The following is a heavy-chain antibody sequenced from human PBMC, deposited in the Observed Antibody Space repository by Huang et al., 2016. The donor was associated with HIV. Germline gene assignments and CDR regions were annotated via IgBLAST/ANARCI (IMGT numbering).Heavy chain of an antibody. Sequence: QVQLRQWGAGLLKPSETLSLTCAVYGGAFSNYYCSWVRQLPVGRLEWIGEIIHSGKANYNPSLKSRVTMSVDTSKQQFALRLRSVTAADSGVYFCARVPTPSYYDPWYITPNHEDVYYFNMDVWGRGTTVTVSS. V-gene: IGHV4-34*12. D-gene: IGHD3-3*01. CDR2: IIHSGKA. CDR3: ARVPTPSYYDPWYITPNHEDVYYFNMDV. CDR1: GGAFSNYY. J-gene: IGHJ6*02.